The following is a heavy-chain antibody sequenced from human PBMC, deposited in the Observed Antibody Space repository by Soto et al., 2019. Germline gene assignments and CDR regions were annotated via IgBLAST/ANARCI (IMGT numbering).Heavy chain of an antibody. CDR2: INAGNGNT. D-gene: IGHD3-16*01. V-gene: IGHV1-3*01. CDR1: GYTFANYA. CDR3: ERDLSGWGLTNGHFGVDV. Sequence: QVRLVQSGTEVKKPGASVMVSCKATGYTFANYAIHWVRQAPGQDFEWMGWINAGNGNTRNSQKFQGRVTFTRDTSATTAHMEVGSLIFQDTAVYYCERDLSGWGLTNGHFGVDVWGQGTTVIVSS. J-gene: IGHJ6*02.